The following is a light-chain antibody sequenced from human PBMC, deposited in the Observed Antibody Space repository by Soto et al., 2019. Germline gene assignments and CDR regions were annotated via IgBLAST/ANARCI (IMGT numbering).Light chain of an antibody. V-gene: IGKV3-20*01. CDR2: GAS. Sequence: EIVLTQSPGTLSLSPGERATLSCRSSQSVISSYLAWYQQKPGQAPRLLIYGASSRATGIPDRFSGSGSGTEFTLTISSLQPDDFATYFCQQYSTYSWMFGQGTKVDIK. CDR3: QQYSTYSWM. CDR1: QSVISSY. J-gene: IGKJ1*01.